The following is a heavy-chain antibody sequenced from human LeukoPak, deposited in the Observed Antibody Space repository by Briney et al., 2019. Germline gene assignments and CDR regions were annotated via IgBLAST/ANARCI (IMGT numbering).Heavy chain of an antibody. Sequence: GGSLRLSCAASGFTVSTNYMSWVRQAPGKGPEWVSLIYSGGLTYYADSVKGRFTISRDNSKNTLYLQMNSLRAEDTAVYYCARAQYSGRYWGDFDNWGQGTLVTVSS. D-gene: IGHD1-26*01. CDR2: IYSGGLT. J-gene: IGHJ4*02. CDR3: ARAQYSGRYWGDFDN. CDR1: GFTVSTNY. V-gene: IGHV3-53*01.